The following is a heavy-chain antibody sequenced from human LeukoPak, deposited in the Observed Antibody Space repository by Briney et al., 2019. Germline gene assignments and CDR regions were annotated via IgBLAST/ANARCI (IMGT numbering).Heavy chain of an antibody. Sequence: PSETLSLTCTVSGGSISSSSYYWGWIRQPPGKGLEWIGSIYYSGSTYYNPSLKSRVTISVDTSKNQFSLKLSSVTAADTAVYYCARGRGLPQLFDYWGQGTLVTVSS. CDR3: ARGRGLPQLFDY. J-gene: IGHJ4*02. CDR1: GGSISSSSYY. CDR2: IYYSGST. V-gene: IGHV4-39*07. D-gene: IGHD3-10*01.